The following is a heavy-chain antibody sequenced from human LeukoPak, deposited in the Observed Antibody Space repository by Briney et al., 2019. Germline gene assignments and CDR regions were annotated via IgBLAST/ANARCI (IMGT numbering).Heavy chain of an antibody. CDR1: GYTFTGHY. CDR2: INPNSGGT. CDR3: ARDGRRSKNYYGSGSYFGY. V-gene: IGHV1-2*02. J-gene: IGHJ4*02. D-gene: IGHD3-10*01. Sequence: GASVKVSCKASGYTFTGHYMHWVRQAPGQGLEWMGWINPNSGGTNYAQKFQGRVTMTRDTSISTAYMELSRLRSDDTAVYYCARDGRRSKNYYGSGSYFGYWGQGTLVTVSS.